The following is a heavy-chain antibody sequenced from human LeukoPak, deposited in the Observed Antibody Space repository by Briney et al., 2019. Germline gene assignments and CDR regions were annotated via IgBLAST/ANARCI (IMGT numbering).Heavy chain of an antibody. Sequence: GGSLRLSCAASGFTFSSYAMNWVRQAPGKGLEWVSYISSSGSIIYYADSVKGRFTISRDNAKNSLYLQMNSLRAGDTALYYCARDLGMTDGDYVSYFDYWGQGTLVTVSS. V-gene: IGHV3-48*03. CDR1: GFTFSSYA. D-gene: IGHD4-17*01. CDR2: ISSSGSII. J-gene: IGHJ4*02. CDR3: ARDLGMTDGDYVSYFDY.